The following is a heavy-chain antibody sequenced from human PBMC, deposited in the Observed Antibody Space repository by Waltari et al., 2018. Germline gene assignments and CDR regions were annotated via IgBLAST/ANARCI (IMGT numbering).Heavy chain of an antibody. CDR2: ISGSGGST. J-gene: IGHJ4*02. V-gene: IGHV3-23*01. Sequence: EVQLLESGGGLVQPGGSLRLSCAASGFTFSSYAMSWVRQAPGKGLEWVSAISGSGGSTYYADSVKGRFTISRDNSKNTLYLQMNSLRAEDTAVYYCAKQNKIAAAGKGNYFDYWGQGTLVTVSS. D-gene: IGHD6-13*01. CDR3: AKQNKIAAAGKGNYFDY. CDR1: GFTFSSYA.